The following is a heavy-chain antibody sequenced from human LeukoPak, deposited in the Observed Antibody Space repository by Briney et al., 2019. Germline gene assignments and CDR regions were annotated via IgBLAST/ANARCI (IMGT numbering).Heavy chain of an antibody. Sequence: GGSLRLSCAASGFTFSTYDMQWGRKAPGKGLEWVSGINRSGRTYYTDSVKGRFTISRDNSKNPLYLQMNSLRAEDTAVYYCAKGGYFAFETWGQGTMVAVSS. CDR1: GFTFSTYD. D-gene: IGHD2-2*03. CDR2: INRSGRT. V-gene: IGHV3-23*01. J-gene: IGHJ3*02. CDR3: AKGGYFAFET.